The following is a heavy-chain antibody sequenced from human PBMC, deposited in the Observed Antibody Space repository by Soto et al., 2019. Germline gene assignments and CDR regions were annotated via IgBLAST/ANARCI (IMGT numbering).Heavy chain of an antibody. CDR3: ASRYYDFWSGYFDY. CDR2: IYYSGST. Sequence: SETLSLTCTVSGGSISSYYWIWIRQPPGKGLEWIGYIYYSGSTNYNPSLKSRVTISVDTSKNQFSLKLSSVTAADTAVYYCASRYYDFWSGYFDYWGQGTLVTVSS. J-gene: IGHJ4*02. D-gene: IGHD3-3*01. V-gene: IGHV4-59*08. CDR1: GGSISSYY.